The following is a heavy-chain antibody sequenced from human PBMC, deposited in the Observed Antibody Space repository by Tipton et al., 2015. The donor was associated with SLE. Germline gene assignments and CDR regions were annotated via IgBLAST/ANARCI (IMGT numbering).Heavy chain of an antibody. CDR1: GGSMSGYH. Sequence: TLSLTCTVSGGSMSGYHWSWIRQTPGKGLEWIGNIFPSGNTDHNPSLKSRTTISADTSKNQFSLKLNSLTAADTAVYYCARDFGNVGRFDSWGQGTLVTVSS. CDR2: IFPSGNT. D-gene: IGHD3-10*01. CDR3: ARDFGNVGRFDS. V-gene: IGHV4-4*08. J-gene: IGHJ5*01.